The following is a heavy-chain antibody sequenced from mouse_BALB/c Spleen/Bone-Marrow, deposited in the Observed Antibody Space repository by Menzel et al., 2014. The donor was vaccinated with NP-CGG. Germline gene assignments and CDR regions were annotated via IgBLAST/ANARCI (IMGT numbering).Heavy chain of an antibody. J-gene: IGHJ1*01. V-gene: IGHV4-1*02. CDR2: INPDSSTI. CDR3: ARPGYYGYKDV. D-gene: IGHD1-2*01. Sequence: EVQGVESGGGLVQPGGSLKLSCAASGFDFSGYWMTWVRQAPGKGLEWIGEINPDSSTINYTPSLKDKFIISRDNAKNALYLQMSKVRSEDTALYYCARPGYYGYKDVWGQGTTVTVSS. CDR1: GFDFSGYW.